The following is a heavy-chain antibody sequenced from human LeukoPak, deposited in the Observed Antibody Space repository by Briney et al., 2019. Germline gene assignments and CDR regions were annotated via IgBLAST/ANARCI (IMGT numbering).Heavy chain of an antibody. CDR3: AKVSHNDFWSGFDAFDI. CDR1: GFTFSSYS. V-gene: IGHV3-23*01. J-gene: IGHJ3*02. Sequence: PGGSLRLSCAASGFTFSSYSMNWVRQAPGKGLEWVSAISGSGGSTYYAGSVKGRFTISRDNSKNTLYLQMNSLRAEDTAVYYCAKVSHNDFWSGFDAFDIWGQGTMVTVSS. D-gene: IGHD3-3*01. CDR2: ISGSGGST.